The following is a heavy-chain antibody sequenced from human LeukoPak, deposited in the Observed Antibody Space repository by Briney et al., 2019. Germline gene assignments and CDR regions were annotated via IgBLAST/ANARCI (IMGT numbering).Heavy chain of an antibody. CDR1: GGSISSSSYY. J-gene: IGHJ4*02. V-gene: IGHV4-39*01. Sequence: SETLSLTCTVSGGSISSSSYYWGWIRQPPGKGLEWIASIYYSGSTYYNPSLKSRVTISVDTSKNQFSLKLSSVTAADTAVYYCARAVDCSSTSCYAYFDYWGQGTLVTVSS. CDR2: IYYSGST. D-gene: IGHD2-2*01. CDR3: ARAVDCSSTSCYAYFDY.